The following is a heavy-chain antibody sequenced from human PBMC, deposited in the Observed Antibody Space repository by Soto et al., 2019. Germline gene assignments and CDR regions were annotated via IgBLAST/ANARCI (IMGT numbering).Heavy chain of an antibody. V-gene: IGHV3-74*01. J-gene: IGHJ4*02. Sequence: GSLRLSCESSGFIFTNFWMHWVRQVPGKGLVWVSRIDTSGSSTSYADSVKGRFTTSRDNAKNTVSLQMNSLRAEDTGVYYCAKDSWYFDLWSQGSLVTVSS. CDR1: GFIFTNFW. CDR2: IDTSGSST. D-gene: IGHD6-13*01. CDR3: AKDSWYFDL.